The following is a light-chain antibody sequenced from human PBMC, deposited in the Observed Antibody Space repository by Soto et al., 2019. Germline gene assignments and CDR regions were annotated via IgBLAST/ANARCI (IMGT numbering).Light chain of an antibody. V-gene: IGKV3-20*01. J-gene: IGKJ2*01. CDR3: QQYNNWPPYT. Sequence: IVLTQSPGTLSLSPGVRATLSCRTSQSVSTSKLAWYQQRPGQAPRLLMYDASRRATAIPDRFSGSGSGTDFTLTISRLEPEDVAVYYCQQYNNWPPYTCGQGTKLEIK. CDR2: DAS. CDR1: QSVSTSK.